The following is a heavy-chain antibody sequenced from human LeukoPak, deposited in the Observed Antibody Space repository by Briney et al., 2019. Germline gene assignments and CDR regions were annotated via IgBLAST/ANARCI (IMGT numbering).Heavy chain of an antibody. D-gene: IGHD3-16*01. CDR3: ARGGCSDGSCFGGWFDP. V-gene: IGHV4-59*01. CDR2: TYYTGKT. CDR1: SDSMSYYY. Sequence: SETLSLTCTVSSDSMSYYYWNWIRQPPGKGLEWIGYTYYTGKTNYNPSLKGRLSISIDMSNNQFSLRLSSVTAADTAVYYCARGGCSDGSCFGGWFDPWGQGTLVTVSS. J-gene: IGHJ5*02.